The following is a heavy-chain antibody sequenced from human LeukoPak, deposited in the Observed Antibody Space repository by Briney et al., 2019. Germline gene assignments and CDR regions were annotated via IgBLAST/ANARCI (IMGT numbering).Heavy chain of an antibody. V-gene: IGHV3-7*05. CDR3: ARGGWYYNS. CDR2: IKQDGRES. D-gene: IGHD6-19*01. CDR1: GFTFSSYW. J-gene: IGHJ4*02. Sequence: GGSLRLSCAASGFTFSSYWLSWVRQAPGKGLEWVANIKQDGRESYYVDSVKGRFTISRDNAKNSLYLQINSLRAEDTAVYYCARGGWYYNSWGQGTLVTVSS.